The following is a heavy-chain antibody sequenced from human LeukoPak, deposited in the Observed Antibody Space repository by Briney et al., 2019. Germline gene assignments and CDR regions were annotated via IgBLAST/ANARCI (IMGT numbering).Heavy chain of an antibody. CDR3: ARGPHSSGGSCYSPAIEY. J-gene: IGHJ4*02. Sequence: SEMLFLTCASCGGSFSGDFCWWLREPAGEVEGWIGVSNDGVSTNNNPFLKTRVTKSVDTTKNQVSLKVASVTAADTAVYYCARGPHSSGGSCYSPAIEYWGQGNLVTVSS. D-gene: IGHD2-15*01. V-gene: IGHV4-34*01. CDR2: SNDGVST. CDR1: GGSFSGDF.